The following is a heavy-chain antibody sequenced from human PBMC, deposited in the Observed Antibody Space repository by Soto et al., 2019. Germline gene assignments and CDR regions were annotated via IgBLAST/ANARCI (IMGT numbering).Heavy chain of an antibody. CDR3: AKGSLYSSGWYATFDY. J-gene: IGHJ4*02. CDR2: ISGSGGST. V-gene: IGHV3-23*01. Sequence: GGSLRLSCAASGFTFSSYAMSWVRQAPGKGLEWVSAISGSGGSTYYADSVKGRFTISRDNSKNTLYLQMNSLRAEDTAVYYCAKGSLYSSGWYATFDYWGQGTLVTVSS. CDR1: GFTFSSYA. D-gene: IGHD6-19*01.